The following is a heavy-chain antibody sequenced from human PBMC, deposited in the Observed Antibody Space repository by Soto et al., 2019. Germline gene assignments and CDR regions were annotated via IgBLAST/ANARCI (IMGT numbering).Heavy chain of an antibody. CDR1: GGSISSGGYY. D-gene: IGHD6-13*01. V-gene: IGHV4-31*03. Sequence: SETLSLTCTVSGGSISSGGYYWSWIRQHPGKGLEWIGYIYYSGSTYYNPSLKSRVTISVDTSKNQFSLKLSSVTAADTAAYYCARDSNEGKGARHYGMDVWGQGTTVTVSS. CDR2: IYYSGST. CDR3: ARDSNEGKGARHYGMDV. J-gene: IGHJ6*01.